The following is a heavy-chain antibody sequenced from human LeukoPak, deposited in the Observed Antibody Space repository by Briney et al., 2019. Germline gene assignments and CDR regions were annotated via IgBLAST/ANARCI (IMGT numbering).Heavy chain of an antibody. Sequence: SVKVSWKASGGTFSSYAISWVRKAPGQRLEWMGRIIPILGIANYAKKFQGRVTITAEKSTSTAYMELSSLRSEDTAVYYCAREAVVVTAVAGYFDYWGQGTLVTVSS. D-gene: IGHD2-21*02. CDR3: AREAVVVTAVAGYFDY. V-gene: IGHV1-69*04. J-gene: IGHJ4*02. CDR2: IIPILGIA. CDR1: GGTFSSYA.